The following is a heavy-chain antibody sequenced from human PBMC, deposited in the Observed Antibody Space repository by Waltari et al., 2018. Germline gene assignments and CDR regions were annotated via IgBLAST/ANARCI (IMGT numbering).Heavy chain of an antibody. V-gene: IGHV5-51*01. CDR2: IYPGDSDT. Sequence: EVQLVQSGAEVKKPGESLKISCKGSGYSFSHYWIAWVRQMPGKGLEWMGIIYPGDSDTRYRPSFQGQVTISVDKSFSTAYLQWDSLKASDTAMYYCARRRGYSYGGFFDYWGQGTLVTVSS. J-gene: IGHJ4*02. D-gene: IGHD5-18*01. CDR3: ARRRGYSYGGFFDY. CDR1: GYSFSHYW.